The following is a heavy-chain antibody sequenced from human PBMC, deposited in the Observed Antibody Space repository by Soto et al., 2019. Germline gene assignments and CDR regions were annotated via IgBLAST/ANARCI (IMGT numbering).Heavy chain of an antibody. V-gene: IGHV1-2*02. CDR3: ARDLRYNWNYDRDYYYYYGMDV. CDR2: INPNSGGT. CDR1: GYTFTGYY. D-gene: IGHD1-7*01. J-gene: IGHJ6*02. Sequence: ASVKVSCKASGYTFTGYYMHWVRQAPGQGLEWMGWINPNSGGTNYAQKFQGRVTMTRDTSISTAYMELSRLRSDDTAVYYCARDLRYNWNYDRDYYYYYGMDVWGQGTTVTVSS.